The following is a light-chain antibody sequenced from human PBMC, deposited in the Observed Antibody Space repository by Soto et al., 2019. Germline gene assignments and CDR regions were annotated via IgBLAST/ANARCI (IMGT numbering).Light chain of an antibody. CDR3: QQYYSLYT. J-gene: IGKJ2*01. Sequence: AIQMTQSPSSLSASVGDRVTITCRASQGIRNDLGWYQQKPGKAPKLLIYAASSLQSGVPSRFSGSGSGTDFTLTIISLQPEDFATYYCQQYYSLYTFGQGTKLEI. CDR1: QGIRND. V-gene: IGKV1-6*01. CDR2: AAS.